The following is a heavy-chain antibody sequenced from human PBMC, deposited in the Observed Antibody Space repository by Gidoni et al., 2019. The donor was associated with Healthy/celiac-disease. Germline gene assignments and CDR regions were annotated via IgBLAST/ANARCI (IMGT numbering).Heavy chain of an antibody. V-gene: IGHV3-21*01. D-gene: IGHD6-19*01. CDR2: ISSSSSYI. CDR3: ARAIAVALFDY. Sequence: EVQLVESGGGLVTPGGSLRLSCAASGFTFSSYSMNWVRQAPGKGLEWVSSISSSSSYIYYADSVKGRFTISRDNAKNSLYLQMNSLRAEDTAVYYCARAIAVALFDYWGQGTLVTVSS. CDR1: GFTFSSYS. J-gene: IGHJ4*02.